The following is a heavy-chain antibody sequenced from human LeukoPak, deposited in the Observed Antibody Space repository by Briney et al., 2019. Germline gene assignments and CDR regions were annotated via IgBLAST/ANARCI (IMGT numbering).Heavy chain of an antibody. CDR1: GFTFSSYA. V-gene: IGHV3-30-3*01. CDR3: ARDGRYSSSWHQYYYYMDV. J-gene: IGHJ6*03. Sequence: GGSLRLSCAASGFTFSSYAMHWVRQAPGKGLEWVAVISYDGSNKYYADSVKGRFTISRDSSNNTLYLQMNSLRAEDTAVYYCARDGRYSSSWHQYYYYMDVWGKGTPVTVSS. CDR2: ISYDGSNK. D-gene: IGHD6-13*01.